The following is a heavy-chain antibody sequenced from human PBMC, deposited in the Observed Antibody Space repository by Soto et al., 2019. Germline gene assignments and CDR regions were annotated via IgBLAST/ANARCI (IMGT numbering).Heavy chain of an antibody. Sequence: GGSRRLSCAASGFTFSRYGMHWVRQAPGKGLEWVAVIWTDGSYEYYADSVMGRFTISRDNSKNTLYLQMNSLRAEDTAVYYCARAGHDSSGYYYGGLDYWGPGTLVTVSS. V-gene: IGHV3-33*01. CDR1: GFTFSRYG. J-gene: IGHJ4*02. CDR2: IWTDGSYE. D-gene: IGHD3-22*01. CDR3: ARAGHDSSGYYYGGLDY.